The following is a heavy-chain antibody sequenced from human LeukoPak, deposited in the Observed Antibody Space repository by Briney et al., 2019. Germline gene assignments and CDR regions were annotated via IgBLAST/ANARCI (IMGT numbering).Heavy chain of an antibody. D-gene: IGHD6-13*01. J-gene: IGHJ4*02. CDR2: IKQDGSEK. V-gene: IGHV3-7*01. CDR3: ARGDSSNWDHCHDS. Sequence: GGSLRLSCAASRFTFSNYWMSWVRQAPGKGLEWVANIKQDGSEKNYVDSVKGRFTISRDSARNSLFLQMTSLRVEDTAVYYCARGDSSNWDHCHDSWGQGTLVTVSS. CDR1: RFTFSNYW.